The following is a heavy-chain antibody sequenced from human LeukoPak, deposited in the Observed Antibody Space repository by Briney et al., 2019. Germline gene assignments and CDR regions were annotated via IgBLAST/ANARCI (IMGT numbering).Heavy chain of an antibody. CDR2: IYYSGST. CDR1: GGSISNYY. V-gene: IGHV4-59*12. D-gene: IGHD3-3*01. Sequence: PSETLSLTCTVSGGSISNYYWSWIRQPPGKGLEWIGYIYYSGSTDYNPSLKSRVTISVDASKNHFALKLRSVTAADTAVYYCARVTIFEGFDYWGQGTLVTVSS. CDR3: ARVTIFEGFDY. J-gene: IGHJ4*02.